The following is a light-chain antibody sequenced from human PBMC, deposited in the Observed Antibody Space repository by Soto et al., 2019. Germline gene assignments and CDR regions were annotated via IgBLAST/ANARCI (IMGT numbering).Light chain of an antibody. Sequence: QSALTQPPSASGSPGQSVTISCTGTSSDIGGYNYVSWYQQHPGKAPKLMIYEVSERPSGVPDRFSGSKSGNTASLTVSGLQGEDEADYYCSSYAGSNMMIVGGGTKLTVL. CDR1: SSDIGGYNY. CDR3: SSYAGSNMMI. J-gene: IGLJ2*01. V-gene: IGLV2-8*01. CDR2: EVS.